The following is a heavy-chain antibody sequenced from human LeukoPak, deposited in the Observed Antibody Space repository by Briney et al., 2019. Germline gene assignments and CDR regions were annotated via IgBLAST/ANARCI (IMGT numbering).Heavy chain of an antibody. V-gene: IGHV4-31*03. CDR1: GASVSHGDY. CDR2: IYFGEET. D-gene: IGHD6-6*01. Sequence: SETLSLTCTVSGASVSHGDYWGWIRQRPAEGLEWIAYIYFGEETYYNPSLRSRLNILSDASKNQFSLRMTSVTVADTAVYYCARWQVVHSTPVLDWGQGTVITVSS. CDR3: ARWQVVHSTPVLD. J-gene: IGHJ4*02.